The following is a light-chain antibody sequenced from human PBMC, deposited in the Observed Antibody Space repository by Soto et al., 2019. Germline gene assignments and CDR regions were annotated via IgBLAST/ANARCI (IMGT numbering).Light chain of an antibody. V-gene: IGKV1-6*01. CDR2: AAS. J-gene: IGKJ1*01. CDR1: QDIRDD. CDR3: LHYYNYPQT. Sequence: IRMTQSTSSLSASVGDRVTITCRSSQDIRDDLSWYQQRPGRAPKLLLFAASRLEGGVPSRFSGSYSGRDFTLTISGLQPDDFATYYCLHYYNYPQTFGQGTKVDIK.